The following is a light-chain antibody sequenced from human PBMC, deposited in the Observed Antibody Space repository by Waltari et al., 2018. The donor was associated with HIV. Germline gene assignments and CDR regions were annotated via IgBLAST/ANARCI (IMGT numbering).Light chain of an antibody. V-gene: IGLV3-1*01. CDR3: QVWDRGTAV. J-gene: IGLJ2*01. Sequence: SYDLTQPLSVSVSPGETASITCSGDDLTDKYAYWYQQTPGQSPLLVIYQGTQRPSGIPERFSGSSSGNTAALTISGTQPMDEADYFCQVWDRGTAVFGGGTKVTVL. CDR2: QGT. CDR1: DLTDKY.